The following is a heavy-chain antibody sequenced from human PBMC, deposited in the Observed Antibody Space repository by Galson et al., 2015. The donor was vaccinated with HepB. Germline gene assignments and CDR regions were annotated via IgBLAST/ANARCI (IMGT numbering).Heavy chain of an antibody. CDR3: AHRHVPQGGFDY. V-gene: IGHV2-5*02. D-gene: IGHD2-2*01. Sequence: PALVKPTQTLTLTCTFSGFSLTTSGVGVGWIRQPPGKALEWLALIYGDDDKRYRPSLKSSLTITKDTSKNQVVLTMTNMDPVDTATYFCAHRHVPQGGFDYWGQGILVSVSS. J-gene: IGHJ4*02. CDR1: GFSLTTSGVG. CDR2: IYGDDDK.